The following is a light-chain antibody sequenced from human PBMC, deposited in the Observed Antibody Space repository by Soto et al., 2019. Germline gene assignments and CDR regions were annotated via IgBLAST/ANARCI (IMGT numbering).Light chain of an antibody. CDR2: GNS. V-gene: IGLV1-40*01. CDR3: QSYHSSLSGWV. CDR1: SSNIGAGYD. Sequence: QSVLTQPPSASGAPGQRVTISCTGSSSNIGAGYDVHWYQQLPGTAPKLLIYGNSNRPSGVPDRFSGSKSGTSASLAITGLQAEDEADYYCQSYHSSLSGWVFGGGTKLTVL. J-gene: IGLJ3*02.